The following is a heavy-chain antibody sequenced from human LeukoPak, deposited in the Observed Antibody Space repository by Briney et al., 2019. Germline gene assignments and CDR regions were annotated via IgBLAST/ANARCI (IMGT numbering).Heavy chain of an antibody. V-gene: IGHV3-23*01. CDR1: GFTFRNYA. D-gene: IGHD3-10*01. Sequence: GGSLRLSCAASGFTFRNYAMTWVRQAPGKGLERGSAISGSGGSTYYADSVKGRFTISRDNSKNTLYMQMSSLRAEDTAVYYCAKQAGGSGSYYYYWGQGTLVTVSS. CDR3: AKQAGGSGSYYYY. J-gene: IGHJ4*02. CDR2: ISGSGGST.